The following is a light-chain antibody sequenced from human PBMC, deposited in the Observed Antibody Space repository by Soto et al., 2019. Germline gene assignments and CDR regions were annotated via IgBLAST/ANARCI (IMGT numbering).Light chain of an antibody. CDR2: AAS. V-gene: IGKV3-15*01. CDR3: QQYNNWPPRT. Sequence: EIVLTQSPATLSASPGERATLSCRASQSVSSNLAWYQQKPGQAPRLLLYAASTRAPDIPARFSGSGSETEFTLTISGLQSEDFAVYYCQQYNNWPPRTFGQGTKVEI. CDR1: QSVSSN. J-gene: IGKJ1*01.